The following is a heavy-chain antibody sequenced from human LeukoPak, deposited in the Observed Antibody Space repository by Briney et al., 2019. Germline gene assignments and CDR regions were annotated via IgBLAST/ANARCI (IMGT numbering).Heavy chain of an antibody. J-gene: IGHJ4*02. CDR2: IIPILGIA. Sequence: SVKVSCKASGGTFSSYAISWVRQAPGQGLEWMGRIIPILGIANYAQKSQGRVTITADKSTSTAYMELSSLRSEDTAVYYCASQWWELPTGLDYWGQGTLVTVSS. V-gene: IGHV1-69*04. CDR1: GGTFSSYA. CDR3: ASQWWELPTGLDY. D-gene: IGHD1-26*01.